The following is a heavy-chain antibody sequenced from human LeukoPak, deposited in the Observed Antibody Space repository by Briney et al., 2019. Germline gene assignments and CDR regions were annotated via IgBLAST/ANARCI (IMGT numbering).Heavy chain of an antibody. CDR3: ARATTVTDL. CDR1: GGSFSGYY. Sequence: SGTLSLTCAVYGGSFSGYYWSWIRQPPGKGLEWIGEINHSGSTNYNPSLKSRVTISVDTSKNQFSLKLSSVTAADTAVYYCARATTVTDLWGQGTLVTVSS. V-gene: IGHV4-34*01. CDR2: INHSGST. J-gene: IGHJ4*02. D-gene: IGHD4-17*01.